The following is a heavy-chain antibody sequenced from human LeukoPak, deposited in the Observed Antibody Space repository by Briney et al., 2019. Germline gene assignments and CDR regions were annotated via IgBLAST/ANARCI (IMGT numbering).Heavy chain of an antibody. D-gene: IGHD4-23*01. J-gene: IGHJ4*02. V-gene: IGHV3-64*01. CDR3: ATDRKVGTWDPRFNY. Sequence: GGSLRLSCAASGFTFSSYAMHWVRQAPGKGLEYVSAISSNGGSTYYANSVKGRFTISRDNAKFSLYLQMNSLRAEDTAIYYCATDRKVGTWDPRFNYWGQGTLVTVSS. CDR2: ISSNGGST. CDR1: GFTFSSYA.